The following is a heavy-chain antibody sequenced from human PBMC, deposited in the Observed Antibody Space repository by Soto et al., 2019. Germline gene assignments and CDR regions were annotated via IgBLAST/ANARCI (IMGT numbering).Heavy chain of an antibody. D-gene: IGHD6-19*01. J-gene: IGHJ1*01. V-gene: IGHV3-33*01. CDR2: IWYDGSNK. CDR1: GFTFSSYG. Sequence: QVQLVESGGGVVQPGRSLRLSCAASGFTFSSYGMHWVRQAPGKGLEWVAVIWYDGSNKYYADSVKGRFTSSRDNSKNTLYLQMNSLRAEDTAVYYCARVLAGTFYFQHWGQGTLVTVSS. CDR3: ARVLAGTFYFQH.